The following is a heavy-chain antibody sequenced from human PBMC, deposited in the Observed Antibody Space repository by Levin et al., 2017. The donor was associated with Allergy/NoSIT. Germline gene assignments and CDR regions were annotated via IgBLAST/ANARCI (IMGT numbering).Heavy chain of an antibody. CDR2: ISSSSSYT. Sequence: GGSLRLSCAASGFTFSDYYMSWIRQAPGKGLEWVSYISSSSSYTNYADSVKGRFTISRDNAKNSLYLQMNSLRAEDTAVYYCARDLVGGLWFGELPGYWGQGTLVTVSS. V-gene: IGHV3-11*05. J-gene: IGHJ4*02. CDR3: ARDLVGGLWFGELPGY. D-gene: IGHD3-10*01. CDR1: GFTFSDYY.